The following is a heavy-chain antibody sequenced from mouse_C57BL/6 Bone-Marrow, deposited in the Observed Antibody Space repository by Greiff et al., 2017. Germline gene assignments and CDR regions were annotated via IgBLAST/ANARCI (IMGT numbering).Heavy chain of an antibody. CDR3: ASWTTVVGHWYFDV. V-gene: IGHV1-4*01. J-gene: IGHJ1*03. Sequence: QVQLQQSGAELARPGASVKMSCKASGYTFTSYTMHWVKQRPGQGLEWIGYINPSSGYTKYNQKFKDKATLPADKSSSAAYMQLSSLTSEDSAVXYCASWTTVVGHWYFDVWGTGTTVTVSS. CDR2: INPSSGYT. D-gene: IGHD1-1*01. CDR1: GYTFTSYT.